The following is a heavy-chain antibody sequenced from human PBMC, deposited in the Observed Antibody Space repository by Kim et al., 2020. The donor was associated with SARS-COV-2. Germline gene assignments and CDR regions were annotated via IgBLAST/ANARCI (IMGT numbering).Heavy chain of an antibody. J-gene: IGHJ4*02. CDR1: GFTFSNAW. CDR2: IKSKTDGGTT. V-gene: IGHV3-15*01. Sequence: GGSLRLSCAASGFTFSNAWMSWVRQAPGKGLEWVGRIKSKTDGGTTDYAAPVKGRFTISRDDSKNTLYLQMNSLKTEDTAVYYCTTDTYYGYYHPASDYWGQGTLVTVSS. CDR3: TTDTYYGYYHPASDY. D-gene: IGHD4-17*01.